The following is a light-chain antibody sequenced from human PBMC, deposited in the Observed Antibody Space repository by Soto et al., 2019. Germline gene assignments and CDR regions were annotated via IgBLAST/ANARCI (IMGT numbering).Light chain of an antibody. J-gene: IGLJ3*02. CDR3: QSYDTNNRWV. CDR1: SGSIANNY. V-gene: IGLV6-57*04. Sequence: NFMLTQPHSVSESPGKTVTISCTRSSGSIANNYVQWYQQRPGSAPTTVIYEDDQRPSGVPDRFSGSIDSSSNTASLTISGLITEDEADYYCQSYDTNNRWVFGGGTKLTVL. CDR2: EDD.